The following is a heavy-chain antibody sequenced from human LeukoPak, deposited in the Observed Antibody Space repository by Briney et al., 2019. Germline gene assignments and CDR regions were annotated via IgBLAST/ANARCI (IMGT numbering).Heavy chain of an antibody. V-gene: IGHV4-61*01. D-gene: IGHD3-9*01. CDR3: ARSLTGLDY. CDR2: IYYSGST. Sequence: SETLSLTCTVSGGSVSSGSYYWTWIRQPPGKGLEWIGYIYYSGSTNYNPSLKSRVTISVDTSKNQFSLKLSSVTAADTAVYYRARSLTGLDYWGQGALVTVSS. CDR1: GGSVSSGSYY. J-gene: IGHJ4*02.